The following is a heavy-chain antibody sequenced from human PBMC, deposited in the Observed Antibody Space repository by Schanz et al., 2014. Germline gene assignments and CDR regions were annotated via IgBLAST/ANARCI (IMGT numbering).Heavy chain of an antibody. D-gene: IGHD1-7*01. CDR1: GLIFSAYT. V-gene: IGHV3-30-3*01. J-gene: IGHJ4*02. Sequence: VQLVESGGGLVRPGGSLRLSCTTSGLIFSAYTMNWVRQAPGKGLEWVAFISYDGSNKYYADSVKGRFTISRDNSKNTLYLQMNSLRAEDTAVYYCAMGGYQLHHWGQGTLVTVSS. CDR3: AMGGYQLHH. CDR2: ISYDGSNK.